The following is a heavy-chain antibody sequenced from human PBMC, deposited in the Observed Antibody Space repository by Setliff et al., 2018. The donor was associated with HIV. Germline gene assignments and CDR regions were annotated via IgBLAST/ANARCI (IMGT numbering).Heavy chain of an antibody. V-gene: IGHV5-51*01. CDR1: GYSFTSNW. CDR3: ARRASKASLDY. Sequence: PGESLKISCKGSGYSFTSNWTGWVRQMPGKGLEWMGIIYPGDSDTRYSPSFQGRVTISADKSINTAYLQWSSLQASDTAMYYCARRASKASLDYWGQGTLVTVSS. CDR2: IYPGDSDT. J-gene: IGHJ4*02.